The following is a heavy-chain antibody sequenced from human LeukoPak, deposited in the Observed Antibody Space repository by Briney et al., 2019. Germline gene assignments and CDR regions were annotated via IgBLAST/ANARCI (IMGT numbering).Heavy chain of an antibody. CDR2: ISSSGSTI. D-gene: IGHD3-10*01. J-gene: IGHJ4*02. V-gene: IGHV3-48*03. Sequence: GGSLRLSCAASGFTFSSYEMNWVRQAPGKGLEWVSYISSSGSTIYYADSVKGRFTISRDNAKISLYLQMNSLRAEDTAVYYCARDYYGSGFDYWGQETLVTVSS. CDR1: GFTFSSYE. CDR3: ARDYYGSGFDY.